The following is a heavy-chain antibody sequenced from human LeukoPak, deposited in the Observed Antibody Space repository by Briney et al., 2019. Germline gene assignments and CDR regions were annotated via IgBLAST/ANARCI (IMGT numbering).Heavy chain of an antibody. Sequence: PGGSLRLSCAASGFTVSSNYMSWVRQAPGKGLEWVSVIYSGGSTYYADSVKGRFTISRDNSKNTLYLQMNSRRAEDTAVYYCASYNYGSGSNYNPLDYWGQGPWSPSPQ. D-gene: IGHD3-10*01. CDR3: ASYNYGSGSNYNPLDY. CDR2: IYSGGST. CDR1: GFTVSSNY. J-gene: IGHJ4*02. V-gene: IGHV3-66*02.